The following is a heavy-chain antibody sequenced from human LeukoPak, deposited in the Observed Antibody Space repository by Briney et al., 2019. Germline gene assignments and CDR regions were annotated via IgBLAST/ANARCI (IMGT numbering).Heavy chain of an antibody. V-gene: IGHV1-69*01. CDR2: IIPIIGTA. J-gene: IGHJ6*02. CDR3: ARDFCGTMVRAASMDV. D-gene: IGHD3-10*01. Sequence: TSVKVSCKASGGTFSRYAISCVRQAPGQGLEWMGGIIPIIGTANYAQNCQGRVTITADDSTSPAYMKVSTLRSEDTAVYYCARDFCGTMVRAASMDVWGQGTTVTVSS. CDR1: GGTFSRYA.